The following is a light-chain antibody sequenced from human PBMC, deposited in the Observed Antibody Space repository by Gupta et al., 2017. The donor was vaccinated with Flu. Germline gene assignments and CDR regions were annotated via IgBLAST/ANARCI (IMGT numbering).Light chain of an antibody. CDR2: AAS. CDR3: QQFYITPPT. V-gene: IGKV1-39*01. Sequence: DIQMTQSPSSLSASVGDRVTITCRASQSISSYLNWYQQSPGKAPKLLIYAASSLRSGVPSRFSGSGSGTDFTLTISSLQPEDFATYYCQQFYITPPTFGQGSKVEI. CDR1: QSISSY. J-gene: IGKJ1*01.